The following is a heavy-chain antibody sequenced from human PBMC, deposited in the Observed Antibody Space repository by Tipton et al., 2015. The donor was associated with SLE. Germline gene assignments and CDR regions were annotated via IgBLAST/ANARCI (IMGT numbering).Heavy chain of an antibody. D-gene: IGHD6-13*01. V-gene: IGHV4-39*07. Sequence: TLSLTCTVSGGSVSSGSYYWSWIRQPPGKGLEWIGEINHSGTTYYNPSLKSRVTILVETSKNQFSLKVSSVTAADTAVYYCARHYGSSFDFWGQGTLVTVSS. J-gene: IGHJ4*02. CDR3: ARHYGSSFDF. CDR1: GGSVSSGSYY. CDR2: INHSGTT.